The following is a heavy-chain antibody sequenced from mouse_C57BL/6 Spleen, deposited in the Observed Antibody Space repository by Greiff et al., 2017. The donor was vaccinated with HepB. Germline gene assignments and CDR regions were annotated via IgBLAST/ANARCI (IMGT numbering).Heavy chain of an antibody. CDR2: IDPEDGDT. D-gene: IGHD2-3*01. Sequence: EVQLQQSGAELVRPGASVKLSCTASGFNIKDYYMHWVKQRPEQGLEWIGRIDPEDGDTEYAPKFQGKATMTADTSSNTAYLQLSSLTSEDTAVYYCTTSVYDGYYRFAYWGQGTLVTVSA. CDR1: GFNIKDYY. V-gene: IGHV14-1*01. J-gene: IGHJ3*01. CDR3: TTSVYDGYYRFAY.